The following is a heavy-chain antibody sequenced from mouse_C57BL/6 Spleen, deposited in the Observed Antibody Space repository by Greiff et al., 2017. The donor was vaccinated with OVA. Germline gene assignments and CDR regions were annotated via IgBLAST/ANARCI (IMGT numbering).Heavy chain of an antibody. CDR2: IRNKANGYTT. D-gene: IGHD2-3*01. J-gene: IGHJ3*01. Sequence: EVHLVESGGGLVQPGGSLSLSCAASGFTFTDYYMSWVRQPPGKALEWLGFIRNKANGYTTEYSASVKGRFTISRDNSQSILYLQMNALRAEDSATYDCASLYDDGFAYWGQGTLVTVSA. CDR1: GFTFTDYY. V-gene: IGHV7-3*01. CDR3: ASLYDDGFAY.